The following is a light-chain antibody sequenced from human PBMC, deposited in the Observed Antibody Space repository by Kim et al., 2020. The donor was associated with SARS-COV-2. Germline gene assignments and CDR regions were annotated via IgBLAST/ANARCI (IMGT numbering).Light chain of an antibody. CDR2: KAS. CDR3: QRHETYSALS. V-gene: IGKV1-5*03. J-gene: IGKJ4*01. Sequence: DIQMTQSPSTLSASIGDRVTITCRASQSISSWLAWYQQKPGKAPKLLIYKASNLESGVPSRFSGSGSGTEFTLTISSLQPDDFATYCCQRHETYSALSFGGGTKVDIK. CDR1: QSISSW.